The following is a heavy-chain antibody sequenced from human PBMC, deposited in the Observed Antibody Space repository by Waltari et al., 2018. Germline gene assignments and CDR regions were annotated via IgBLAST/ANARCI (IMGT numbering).Heavy chain of an antibody. CDR2: INHSGST. V-gene: IGHV4-34*01. CDR1: GASFRGTY. CDR3: ARHLRITIFGVVMQYYFDY. D-gene: IGHD3-3*01. J-gene: IGHJ4*02. Sequence: QVQLQQWGAGLLKPSETLSLTCAVYGASFRGTYWSWIRQPPGKRLEWIGEINHSGSTNYNPSLKSRVTISVDTSKNQFSLKLSSVTAADTAVYYCARHLRITIFGVVMQYYFDYWGQGTLVTVSS.